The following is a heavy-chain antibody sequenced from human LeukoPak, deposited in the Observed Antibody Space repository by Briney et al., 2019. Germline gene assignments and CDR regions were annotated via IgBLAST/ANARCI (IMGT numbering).Heavy chain of an antibody. D-gene: IGHD1-20*01. J-gene: IGHJ4*02. CDR3: TTDAGYDSRWYNW. CDR1: GFTFTSAW. V-gene: IGHV3-15*01. Sequence: GGSLRLSCAASGFTFTSAWMSWGRQAPGKGLEWVGRIKSKSAGGTIDYASPVKGRFIISRDDSKTTLYLQINSLKTEDTAVYYCTTDAGYDSRWYNWWGQGTLITVSS. CDR2: IKSKSAGGTI.